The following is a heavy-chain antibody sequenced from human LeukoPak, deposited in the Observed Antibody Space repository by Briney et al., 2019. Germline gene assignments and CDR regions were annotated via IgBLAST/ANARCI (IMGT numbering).Heavy chain of an antibody. J-gene: IGHJ3*02. Sequence: PGGSLRLSCAASGFTFSSYAMTWVPHSPVRGLEGVSSINSSGDGTWYRNYVKGRFTVSRENSKNTLFLHMDSLRADETAVYYCSKDPNGDYVGAFDMWGPGTRVTVSS. V-gene: IGHV3-23*01. CDR2: INSSGDGT. D-gene: IGHD4-17*01. CDR3: SKDPNGDYVGAFDM. CDR1: GFTFSSYA.